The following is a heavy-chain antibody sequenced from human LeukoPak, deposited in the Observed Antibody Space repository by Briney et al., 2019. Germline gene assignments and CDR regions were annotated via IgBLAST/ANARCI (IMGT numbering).Heavy chain of an antibody. CDR2: ISVSSRNVI. CDR1: GFTFSSYS. Sequence: GGSLRLSCAASGFTFSSYSMNWVRQAPGKGLEWLSYISVSSRNVIDYADSVKGRFTISRDDAKSALYLQMNSLRAEDTAVYFCARDFGPRLYAFDGWGQGTMITVSS. CDR3: ARDFGPRLYAFDG. V-gene: IGHV3-48*04. D-gene: IGHD3-16*01. J-gene: IGHJ3*01.